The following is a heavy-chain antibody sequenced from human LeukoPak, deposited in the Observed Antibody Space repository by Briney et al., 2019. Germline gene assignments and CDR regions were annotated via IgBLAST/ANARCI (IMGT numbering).Heavy chain of an antibody. CDR1: GFSSSSYW. CDR2: IKQDGSEK. J-gene: IGHJ4*02. CDR3: AKDAEKD. Sequence: GGSLRLSRAGSGFSSSSYWMSTVRQAPGKGLEWVANIKQDGSEKHYGDSAKGRFTISRDNAKNSLYLQMNRLRTEDTAVYYCAKDAEKDWGQGTLVTVSS. V-gene: IGHV3-7*01.